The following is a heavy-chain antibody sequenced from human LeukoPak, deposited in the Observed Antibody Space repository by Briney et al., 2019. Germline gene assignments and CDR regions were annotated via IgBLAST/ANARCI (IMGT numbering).Heavy chain of an antibody. CDR3: ARSSSGYSLNWFDP. Sequence: PGGSLRLSCAASWFTVSSNYMSWVRQAPGKGLEWVSVIYSGGSTYYADSVKGRFTISRDNSNNTLYLQMNSLRAEDTAVYYCARSSSGYSLNWFDPWGQGTLVTVSS. CDR2: IYSGGST. V-gene: IGHV3-53*01. J-gene: IGHJ5*02. D-gene: IGHD3-22*01. CDR1: WFTVSSNY.